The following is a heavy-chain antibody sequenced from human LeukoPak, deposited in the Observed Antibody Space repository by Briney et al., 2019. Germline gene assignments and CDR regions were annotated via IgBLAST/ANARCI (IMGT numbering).Heavy chain of an antibody. CDR3: ARGGYYYDSGGAKEYYFDY. V-gene: IGHV5-51*01. CDR2: ICPGDSDA. J-gene: IGHJ4*02. Sequence: GESLNISCKHSGYSFTSYCIAWVRQMPGQGLEWMGIICPGDSDARYSPSFQGQVTISADKSISTTYLQWSSLKASDTAMYYCARGGYYYDSGGAKEYYFDYWGQGTLVTVSS. D-gene: IGHD3-22*01. CDR1: GYSFTSYC.